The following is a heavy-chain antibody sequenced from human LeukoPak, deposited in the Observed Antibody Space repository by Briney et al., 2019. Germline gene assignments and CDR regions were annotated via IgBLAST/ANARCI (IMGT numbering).Heavy chain of an antibody. V-gene: IGHV3-23*01. CDR2: ISFSGNNA. D-gene: IGHD3-16*02. CDR3: ARDMELST. Sequence: PGGSLRLSCAASGFTFSDSAMTWVRQAPGKGLEWLSLISFSGNNAYYADSAKGRFTISRDNSQDTLYLQIHSLRAEDTAMYCCARDMELSTWGLGTMVTVSS. J-gene: IGHJ3*01. CDR1: GFTFSDSA.